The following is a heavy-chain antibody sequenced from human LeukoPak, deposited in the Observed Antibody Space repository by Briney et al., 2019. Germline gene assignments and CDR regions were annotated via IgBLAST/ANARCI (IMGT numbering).Heavy chain of an antibody. CDR3: ARVGDGLNDAFDI. CDR2: INPNTGGT. J-gene: IGHJ3*02. CDR1: GYTFTGYY. V-gene: IGHV1-2*06. Sequence: ASVKVSCKASGYTFTGYYMNWVRQAPGQGLEWLGRINPNTGGTSYAQNFQGRVTMTRDTSISTAYMELSRLRSDDTAVYYCARVGDGLNDAFDIWGQGTMVTVSS. D-gene: IGHD5-24*01.